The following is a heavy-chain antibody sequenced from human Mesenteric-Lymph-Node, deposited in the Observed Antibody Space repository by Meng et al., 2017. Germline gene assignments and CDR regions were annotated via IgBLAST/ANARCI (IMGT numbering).Heavy chain of an antibody. CDR2: MNPNSGNT. CDR1: GYTFTSYD. Sequence: ASVKVSCKASGYTFTSYDINWVRQATGQGLEWMGWMNPNSGNTGYAQKFQGRVTMTRNTSISTAYMELSSLRSEDTAVYYCAREGSGSYYAIGAPYYYGMDVWGQGTTVTVSS. D-gene: IGHD1-26*01. CDR3: AREGSGSYYAIGAPYYYGMDV. V-gene: IGHV1-8*01. J-gene: IGHJ6*02.